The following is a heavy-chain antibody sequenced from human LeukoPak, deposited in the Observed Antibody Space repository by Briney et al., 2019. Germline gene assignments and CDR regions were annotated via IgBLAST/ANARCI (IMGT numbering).Heavy chain of an antibody. CDR3: ARGKVGSSWYWFDY. CDR1: GFTFSSYW. J-gene: IGHJ5*01. V-gene: IGHV3-7*02. D-gene: IGHD6-13*01. Sequence: GGSLRLSCAASGFTFSSYWMSWVRQAPGKGLEWVANIKEDGSEKYYVDSVTGRFTISRDNAKNSLYLQMNSLRVEDTAVYCCARGKVGSSWYWFDYWGQGTLVTVSS. CDR2: IKEDGSEK.